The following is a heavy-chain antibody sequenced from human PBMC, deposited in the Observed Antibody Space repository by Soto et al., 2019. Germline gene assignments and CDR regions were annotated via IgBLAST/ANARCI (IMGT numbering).Heavy chain of an antibody. V-gene: IGHV3-23*01. CDR3: AKDAVPYNGKWDWFDF. Sequence: DVQLLESGGGLVQPGGSLTLSCAASRFTFSDFAMSWVRQAPGKGLEWVSSIGGGGTDTYYADSVKGRFTISRDNSKNTLYLQMDSLRDEDTAVYYCAKDAVPYNGKWDWFDFWGQGTLVTASS. CDR1: RFTFSDFA. CDR2: IGGGGTDT. D-gene: IGHD1-26*01. J-gene: IGHJ5*01.